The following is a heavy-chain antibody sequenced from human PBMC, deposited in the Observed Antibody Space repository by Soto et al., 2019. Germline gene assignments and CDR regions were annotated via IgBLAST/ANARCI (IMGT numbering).Heavy chain of an antibody. Sequence: GGSLRLSCAASGFTFDDYGMSWVRQAPGKGLEWVSGINWNGGSTGYADSVKGRFTISRDNAKNSLYLQMNSLRAEDTALYYCARVVGYCWGGRVTDWFDPWGQGTLVTVSS. V-gene: IGHV3-20*04. CDR3: ARVVGYCWGGRVTDWFDP. CDR1: GFTFDDYG. J-gene: IGHJ5*02. CDR2: INWNGGST. D-gene: IGHD2-15*01.